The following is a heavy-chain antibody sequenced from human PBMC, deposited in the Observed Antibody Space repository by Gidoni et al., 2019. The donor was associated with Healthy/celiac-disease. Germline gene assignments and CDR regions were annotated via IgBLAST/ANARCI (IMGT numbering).Heavy chain of an antibody. Sequence: QVQLQQWGAGLLKSSETLSLTCTVYGGSFSGYYWSWIRQPPGKGLEWIGEINHSGSTNYNPSLKSRVTISVDTSKNQFSLKLSSVTAADTAVYYCARVKSHVLRYFDWLYWFDPWGQGTLVTVSS. CDR2: INHSGST. J-gene: IGHJ5*02. D-gene: IGHD3-9*01. CDR3: ARVKSHVLRYFDWLYWFDP. V-gene: IGHV4-34*01. CDR1: GGSFSGYY.